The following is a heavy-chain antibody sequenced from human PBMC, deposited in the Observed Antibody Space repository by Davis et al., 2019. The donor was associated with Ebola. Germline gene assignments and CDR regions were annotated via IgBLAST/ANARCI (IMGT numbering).Heavy chain of an antibody. J-gene: IGHJ5*02. CDR3: ARGITMVRGGWFDP. CDR2: INPNSGGT. V-gene: IGHV1-2*06. D-gene: IGHD3-10*01. Sequence: ASVKVSCKASGYTFTGYYMHWVRQAPGQGLEWMGRINPNSGGTNYAQKLQGRVTMTTDTSTSTAYMELRSLRSDDTAVYYCARGITMVRGGWFDPWGQGTLVTVSS. CDR1: GYTFTGYY.